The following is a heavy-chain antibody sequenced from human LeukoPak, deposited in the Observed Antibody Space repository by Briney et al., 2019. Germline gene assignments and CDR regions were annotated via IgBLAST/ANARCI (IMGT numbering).Heavy chain of an antibody. D-gene: IGHD1-1*01. J-gene: IGHJ5*02. CDR3: AKLDRRSNLFDP. CDR2: TFHSGHT. Sequence: SGTLSLTCAVSGGSIRNNNWWSWVRQPPGKGLEWIGETFHSGHTNYNPSLKSRVAISVDKSKNHFYLNLTSVTAADTAVYYCAKLDRRSNLFDPWGQGTLVTVS. CDR1: GGSIRNNNW. V-gene: IGHV4-4*02.